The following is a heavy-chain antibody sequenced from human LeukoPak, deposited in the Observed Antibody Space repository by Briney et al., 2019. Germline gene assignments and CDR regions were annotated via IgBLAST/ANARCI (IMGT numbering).Heavy chain of an antibody. D-gene: IGHD3-10*01. V-gene: IGHV1-8*01. CDR1: GYTFSSYD. Sequence: GASVKVSCKASGYTFSSYDINWVRQAAGQGLEWMGWMNPISGSTGYAQKFQGRVTMTRDTSITTAFMELSSLRSDDTAIYYCASVKRFPTVWFDPWGQGTLSPSPQ. J-gene: IGHJ5*02. CDR2: MNPISGST. CDR3: ASVKRFPTVWFDP.